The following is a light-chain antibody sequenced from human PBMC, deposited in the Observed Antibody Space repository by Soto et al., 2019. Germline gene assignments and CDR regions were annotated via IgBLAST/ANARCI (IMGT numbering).Light chain of an antibody. CDR1: QSVSSY. J-gene: IGKJ3*01. V-gene: IGKV3-11*01. Sequence: EIVLTQSPATLSLSLGERATLSCRASQSVSSYLAWYQQKPGQAPRLLIYDASNRATGIPARFSGSGSGTDFTLTISSLEPEDFAVYYCQQRSNWPFFGPGT. CDR3: QQRSNWPF. CDR2: DAS.